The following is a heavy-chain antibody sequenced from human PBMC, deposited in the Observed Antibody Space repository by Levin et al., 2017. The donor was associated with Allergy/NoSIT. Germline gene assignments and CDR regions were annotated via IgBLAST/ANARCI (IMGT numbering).Heavy chain of an antibody. D-gene: IGHD3-10*01. J-gene: IGHJ4*02. CDR2: ISWDGSAT. V-gene: IGHV3-43*01. CDR3: AKDDYFGSGSVMDY. CDR1: GFTFDDYT. Sequence: PGGSLRLSCAASGFTFDDYTMHWVRQAPGKGLEWVSIISWDGSATHYRDSVKGRFIISRDNSRNSLYLQMKSLRTEDTAFYYCAKDDYFGSGSVMDYWGQGTLVTVSS.